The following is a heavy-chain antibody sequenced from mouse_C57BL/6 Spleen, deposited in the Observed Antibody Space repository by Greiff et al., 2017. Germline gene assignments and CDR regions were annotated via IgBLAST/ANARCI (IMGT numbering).Heavy chain of an antibody. CDR2: IDPNSGGT. J-gene: IGHJ1*03. D-gene: IGHD2-4*01. CDR1: GYTFTSYW. CDR3: ARGGDDYGWYFDV. Sequence: QVQLQQPGAELVKPGASVKLSCKASGYTFTSYWMHWVKQRPGRGLEWIGRIDPNSGGTKYNEKFKSKATLTVDKPSSTAYMQLSGLTSEDSAVYYCARGGDDYGWYFDVWGTGTTVTVAS. V-gene: IGHV1-72*01.